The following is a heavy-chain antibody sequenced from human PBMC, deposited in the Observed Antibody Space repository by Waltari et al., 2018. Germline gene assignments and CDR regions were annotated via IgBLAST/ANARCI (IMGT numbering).Heavy chain of an antibody. D-gene: IGHD2-8*01. CDR1: GGSFSGYY. V-gene: IGHV4-34*01. CDR2: INHSGST. Sequence: QVQLQQWGAGLLKPSETLSLTCAVYGGSFSGYYWSWIRQPTGTGLEWIGEINHSGSTNYNPSLKSRVTISVDTSKNQFSLKLSSVTAADTAVYYCARRYCTNGVSGRGFYFDYWGQGTLVTVSS. J-gene: IGHJ4*02. CDR3: ARRYCTNGVSGRGFYFDY.